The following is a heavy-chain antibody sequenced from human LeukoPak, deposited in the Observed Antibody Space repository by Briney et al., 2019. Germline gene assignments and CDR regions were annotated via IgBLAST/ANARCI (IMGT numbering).Heavy chain of an antibody. V-gene: IGHV3-48*01. CDR1: GFIFSSYG. CDR3: ATAKNDY. Sequence: GGSLRLSCAASGFIFSSYGMNWVRQAPGKGLEWVSYITSDSSTIYYADSVKGRFTISRVNAENSLYLQMDSLRAEDTAVYYCATAKNDYWGQGTLVTVSS. CDR2: ITSDSSTI. J-gene: IGHJ4*02.